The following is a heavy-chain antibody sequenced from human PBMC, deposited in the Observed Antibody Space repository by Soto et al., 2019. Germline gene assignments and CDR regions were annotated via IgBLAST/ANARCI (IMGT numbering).Heavy chain of an antibody. V-gene: IGHV4-34*01. J-gene: IGHJ4*02. CDR1: GGSFSGYY. D-gene: IGHD3-10*01. Sequence: SETLSLTCAVYGGSFSGYYWSWIRQPPGKGLEWIGEINHSGSTNYNPSLKSRVTISVDTSKNQFSLKLSSVTAADTAVYYCARKPYYYGSDYWGQGTLVTVS. CDR2: INHSGST. CDR3: ARKPYYYGSDY.